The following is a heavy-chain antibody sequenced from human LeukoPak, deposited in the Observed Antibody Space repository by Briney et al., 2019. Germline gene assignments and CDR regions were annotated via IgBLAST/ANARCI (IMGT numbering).Heavy chain of an antibody. V-gene: IGHV3-48*04. CDR1: GFIFNDYS. J-gene: IGHJ4*02. Sequence: GGSLRLSCAASGFIFNDYSMNWVRQAPGKGLEWISYVGIDSGNTKYAASVKGRFTISGDRAKNSVFLQMNSLRVEDTAVYYCARDHRYAFDNWGQGVLVTVSS. CDR2: VGIDSGNT. CDR3: ARDHRYAFDN. D-gene: IGHD5-12*01.